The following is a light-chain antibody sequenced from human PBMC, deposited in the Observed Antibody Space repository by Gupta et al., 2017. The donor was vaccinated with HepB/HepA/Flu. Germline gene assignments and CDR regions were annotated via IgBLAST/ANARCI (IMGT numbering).Light chain of an antibody. CDR3: QQNYRTPKT. V-gene: IGKV1-39*01. Sequence: IQMTQSPSSLSASVGDRVTITCRASQSISSSLNWYQQGPGKAPKLLIYDATTLQSGVPSRFSGSGSGTDFSLSIVSLQPEDFVTYYCQQNYRTPKTFGQGTRVEVK. J-gene: IGKJ1*01. CDR1: QSISSS. CDR2: DAT.